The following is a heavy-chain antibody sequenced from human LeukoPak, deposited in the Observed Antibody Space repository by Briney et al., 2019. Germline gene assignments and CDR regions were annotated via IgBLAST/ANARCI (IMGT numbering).Heavy chain of an antibody. J-gene: IGHJ4*02. Sequence: GGSLRLSCARSGFTFSGYGMHWVRQAPGKGLERVTGIAYDGSRKHYADSVKGRFTISRDNSKNTLYLQMNSLRAEDTAVYYCAKDSSNYGLDYWGQGTLVTV. D-gene: IGHD4-11*01. V-gene: IGHV3-30*18. CDR3: AKDSSNYGLDY. CDR1: GFTFSGYG. CDR2: IAYDGSRK.